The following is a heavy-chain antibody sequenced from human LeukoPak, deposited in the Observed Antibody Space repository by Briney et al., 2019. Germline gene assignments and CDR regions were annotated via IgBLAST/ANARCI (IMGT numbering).Heavy chain of an antibody. CDR2: IYHSGST. J-gene: IGHJ6*04. V-gene: IGHV4-4*02. CDR1: GGSISSSNG. Sequence: SETLSLTCAVSGGSISSSNGWSGGRQPPGKGLEGIGEIYHSGSTNYNPSLKSRVTISVDKSKNQFSLKLSSVTAADTAVYYCARSGYCSSTSCYLAYYYGMDVWGKGTTVTVSS. CDR3: ARSGYCSSTSCYLAYYYGMDV. D-gene: IGHD2-2*01.